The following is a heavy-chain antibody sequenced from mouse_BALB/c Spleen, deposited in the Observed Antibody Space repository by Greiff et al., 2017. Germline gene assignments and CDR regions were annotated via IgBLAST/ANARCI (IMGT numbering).Heavy chain of an antibody. CDR3: ASPATMITTRRTDYAMDY. Sequence: VQLQQSGPELVKPGASVKISCKTSGYTFTEYTMHWVKQSHGKSLEWIGGINPNNGGTSYNQKFKGKATLTVDKSSSTAYMELRSLTSEDSAVYYCASPATMITTRRTDYAMDYWGQGTSVTVSS. V-gene: IGHV1-18*01. CDR2: INPNNGGT. J-gene: IGHJ4*01. D-gene: IGHD2-4*01. CDR1: GYTFTEYT.